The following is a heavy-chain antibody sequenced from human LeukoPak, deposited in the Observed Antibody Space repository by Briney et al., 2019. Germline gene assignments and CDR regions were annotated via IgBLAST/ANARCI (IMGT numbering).Heavy chain of an antibody. Sequence: PGGSLRLSCAASGFSFSSYEMNWVRQAPGKGLEWLSYINGGGSTIYYADSVKGRLTISRDNAKNSLHLQMNSLRADDTAVYYCARYSSTWNVAFDIWGQGTMVTVSS. J-gene: IGHJ3*02. CDR3: ARYSSTWNVAFDI. CDR2: INGGGSTI. D-gene: IGHD6-13*01. V-gene: IGHV3-48*03. CDR1: GFSFSSYE.